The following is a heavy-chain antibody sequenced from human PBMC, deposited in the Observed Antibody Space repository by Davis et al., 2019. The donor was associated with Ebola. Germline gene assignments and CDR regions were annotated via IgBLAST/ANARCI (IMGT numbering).Heavy chain of an antibody. V-gene: IGHV3-23*01. D-gene: IGHD4-11*01. Sequence: GESPKTPCAASGFTFDDYAMSWVRQAPGKGLECVSAISGSGGSTYYADSVKGRFTISRDNSKNTLYLQMNSLRAEDTAVYYCAKDPDYPLADVWGKGTTVTVSS. CDR1: GFTFDDYA. CDR2: ISGSGGST. CDR3: AKDPDYPLADV. J-gene: IGHJ6*04.